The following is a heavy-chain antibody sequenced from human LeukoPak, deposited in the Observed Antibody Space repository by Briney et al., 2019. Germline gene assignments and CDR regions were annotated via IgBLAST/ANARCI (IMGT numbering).Heavy chain of an antibody. CDR1: GGSIISST. V-gene: IGHV4-59*01. J-gene: IGHJ3*02. Sequence: SETLSLTCSVSGGSIISSTWGWFRNPPGKDLSWMGKIIYTGSTNYNPSLQSRVTISVDTSKNQFSLRLTSVTAADTAVYYCARQKPLTYYYDSSGRSDAFDIWGQGTMVTVSS. D-gene: IGHD3-22*01. CDR2: IIYTGST. CDR3: ARQKPLTYYYDSSGRSDAFDI.